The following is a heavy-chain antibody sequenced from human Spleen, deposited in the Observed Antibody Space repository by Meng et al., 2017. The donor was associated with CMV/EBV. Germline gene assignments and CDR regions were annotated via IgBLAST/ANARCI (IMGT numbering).Heavy chain of an antibody. CDR3: AREDYDFWSGYSMDV. Sequence: ASVKVSCKASGYTFTSFGINWVRQAPGQGLEWMGWISAYNGNTNYAQKLQGRLTMTTDTSTSTAYMELRSLKSDDTAIYYCAREDYDFWSGYSMDVWGQGTTVTVSS. CDR1: GYTFTSFG. J-gene: IGHJ6*02. CDR2: ISAYNGNT. D-gene: IGHD3-3*01. V-gene: IGHV1-18*01.